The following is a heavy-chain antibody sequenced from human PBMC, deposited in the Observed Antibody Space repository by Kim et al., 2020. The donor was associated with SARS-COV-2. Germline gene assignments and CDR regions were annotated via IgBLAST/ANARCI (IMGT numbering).Heavy chain of an antibody. Sequence: SETLSLTCSVSGDSMSPYYWSWIRQSPGKGLEWIGYISYSGSATYNPSLKTRLTISVATPNNQFYLELSSVTAADTAIYYGAKTSGVYGKTYAGGFYYM. CDR1: GDSMSPYY. V-gene: IGHV4-59*08. D-gene: IGHD3-10*01. CDR2: ISYSGSA. CDR3: AKTSGVYGKTYAGGFYYM. J-gene: IGHJ6*03.